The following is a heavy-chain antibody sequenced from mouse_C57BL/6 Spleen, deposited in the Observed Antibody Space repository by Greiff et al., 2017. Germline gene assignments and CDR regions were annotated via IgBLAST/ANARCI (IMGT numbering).Heavy chain of an antibody. CDR2: IDPSDSET. D-gene: IGHD2-5*01. V-gene: IGHV1-52*01. CDR3: SFYSNYVDDWFAY. Sequence: QVQLQQSGAELVRPGSSVKLSCKASGYTFTSYWMHWVKQRPIQGLEWIGNIDPSDSETHYNQKFKDKATLTVDKSSSTAYMQLSSLTSEDYAVYFFSFYSNYVDDWFAYWGQGTLVTVSA. CDR1: GYTFTSYW. J-gene: IGHJ3*01.